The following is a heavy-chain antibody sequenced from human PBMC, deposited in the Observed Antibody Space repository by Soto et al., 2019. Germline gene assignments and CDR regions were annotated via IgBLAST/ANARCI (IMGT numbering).Heavy chain of an antibody. CDR1: GGTFSSYA. CDR2: IIPIFGTA. CDR3: ARDRAYGGYAGKLHYFDY. V-gene: IGHV1-69*13. Sequence: SVKVSCKASGGTFSSYAISWVRQAPGQGLEWMGGIIPIFGTANYAQKFQCRVTITADESTSTAHMELSSLRSEDTAVYYCARDRAYGGYAGKLHYFDYWGQGTLVTVSS. D-gene: IGHD5-12*01. J-gene: IGHJ4*02.